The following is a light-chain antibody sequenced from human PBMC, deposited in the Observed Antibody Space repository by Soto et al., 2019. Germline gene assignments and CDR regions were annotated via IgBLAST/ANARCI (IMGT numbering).Light chain of an antibody. Sequence: QSALTQPASVSGSPGQSITISCTGTSSDVGGYNYVSWYQQHPGKAPKLMIYEVSNRPSGVSNRFSGSRSGNTASPTISGLQAEDEADYYCSSYTSRSLYVFGTGTKVTVL. CDR1: SSDVGGYNY. CDR2: EVS. J-gene: IGLJ1*01. V-gene: IGLV2-14*01. CDR3: SSYTSRSLYV.